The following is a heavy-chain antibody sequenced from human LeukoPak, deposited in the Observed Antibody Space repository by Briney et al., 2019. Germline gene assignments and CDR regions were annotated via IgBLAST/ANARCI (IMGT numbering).Heavy chain of an antibody. CDR1: GFTFSNYG. D-gene: IGHD3-22*01. J-gene: IGHJ4*02. V-gene: IGHV3-33*01. CDR3: ARHYKYDSSGLGGFDY. CDR2: ICYDGSNK. Sequence: GGSLRLSCEASGFTFSNYGMDWVRQAPGKGLEGVAFICYDGSNKDYADSVKGRFTISRDNSKNTLYLQMNSLRAEDTAVYYCARHYKYDSSGLGGFDYWGQGTLVTVSS.